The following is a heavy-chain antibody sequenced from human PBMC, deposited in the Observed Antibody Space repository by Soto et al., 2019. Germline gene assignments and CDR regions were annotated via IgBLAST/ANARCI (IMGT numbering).Heavy chain of an antibody. CDR3: ARDQPHTGHDF. J-gene: IGHJ4*02. Sequence: QVQLVQSGAEVRKPGASVKVSCKASGYTFSSYVMHWVRQAPGQRLEWMGWINAGNGDTKYLQKFQGRVTITRDSSASTAYMELSSLTSEDTAVYYCARDQPHTGHDFWGQGTLVTVSS. D-gene: IGHD3-10*01. V-gene: IGHV1-3*01. CDR2: INAGNGDT. CDR1: GYTFSSYV.